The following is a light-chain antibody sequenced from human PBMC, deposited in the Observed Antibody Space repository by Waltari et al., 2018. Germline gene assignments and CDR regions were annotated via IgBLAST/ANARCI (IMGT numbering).Light chain of an antibody. CDR1: QDVGGC. Sequence: DIVLTQSPATLSLSPGERATLSCRASQDVGGCIAWYQQRPGQAPRLLIYDTSNRGSGIPTRFSGSGSGTDFTLTISSLEPEDFAHYYCQQRRNWPPTFGQGTSVE. J-gene: IGKJ2*01. CDR2: DTS. CDR3: QQRRNWPPT. V-gene: IGKV3-11*01.